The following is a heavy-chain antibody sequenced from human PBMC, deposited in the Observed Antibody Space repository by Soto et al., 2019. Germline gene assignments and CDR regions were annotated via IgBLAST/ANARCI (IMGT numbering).Heavy chain of an antibody. D-gene: IGHD1-26*01. Sequence: SETLSLTCTVSGASISRYYWSWIRPSPGKGLEWIGYMYYSGNANYNPSLRSRITISVDTSKNQFSLNLNSVTAADTAVYYCAREYPVHSAYFDYWGQGILVTVSS. J-gene: IGHJ4*02. CDR2: MYYSGNA. CDR1: GASISRYY. V-gene: IGHV4-59*01. CDR3: AREYPVHSAYFDY.